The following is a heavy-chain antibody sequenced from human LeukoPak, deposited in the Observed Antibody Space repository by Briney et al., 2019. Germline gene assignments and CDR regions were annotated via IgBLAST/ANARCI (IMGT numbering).Heavy chain of an antibody. CDR3: ASDGGVAVGPTHYDFDL. D-gene: IGHD2-8*02. CDR2: IKYNGWKT. CDR1: RFTFSNYE. J-gene: IGHJ3*01. V-gene: IGHV3-48*03. Sequence: GGSLRLSCAASRFTFSNYEMNWVRQAPGKGLEWVSYIKYNGWKTYYADSVEGRFTMSRDNAKNSLYLQMNSLSAEDMAVYYCASDGGVAVGPTHYDFDLWGQGTMVTVSS.